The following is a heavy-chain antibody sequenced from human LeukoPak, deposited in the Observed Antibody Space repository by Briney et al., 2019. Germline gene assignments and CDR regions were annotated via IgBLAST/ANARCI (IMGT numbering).Heavy chain of an antibody. CDR1: GFTVSSNY. J-gene: IGHJ4*02. CDR3: ARDPTYYYFDY. Sequence: GGSLRLFCAASGFTVSSNYMSWVRQAPGEGLQWVLVIYSGGGTYYADSVKGRFTISRDNSKNTLYLQMNNVRPEDTAMYYCARDPTYYYFDYWGQGTLVTVSS. V-gene: IGHV3-66*02. CDR2: IYSGGGT. D-gene: IGHD1-26*01.